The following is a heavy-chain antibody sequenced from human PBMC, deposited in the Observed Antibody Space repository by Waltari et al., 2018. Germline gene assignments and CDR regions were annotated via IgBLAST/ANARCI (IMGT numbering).Heavy chain of an antibody. CDR2: IRYDGSNK. D-gene: IGHD2-2*01. CDR1: GFTFSSYG. Sequence: QVQLVESGGGVVQPGGSLRLSCAASGFTFSSYGMHWVRQAPGKGLEWGAFIRYDGSNKYYADSVKGRFTISRDNSKNTLYLQMNSLRAEDTAVYDCASKQIIVVVPAAISPWGQGTLVTVSS. J-gene: IGHJ5*02. V-gene: IGHV3-30*02. CDR3: ASKQIIVVVPAAISP.